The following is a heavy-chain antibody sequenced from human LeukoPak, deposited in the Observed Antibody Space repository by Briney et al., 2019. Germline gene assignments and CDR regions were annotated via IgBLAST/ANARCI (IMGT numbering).Heavy chain of an antibody. V-gene: IGHV4-39*07. CDR1: GGSISSSSYD. CDR2: IYYSVST. Sequence: PSETLSLTCTVSGGSISSSSYDWGWIRQPGGKGLERIGSIYYSVSTYYNPSLKSRVTISVDTSKNQFSLKLSSVTTADTAVYYCARDHGTMVRGASGFDYWGQGTLVTVSS. CDR3: ARDHGTMVRGASGFDY. D-gene: IGHD3-10*01. J-gene: IGHJ4*02.